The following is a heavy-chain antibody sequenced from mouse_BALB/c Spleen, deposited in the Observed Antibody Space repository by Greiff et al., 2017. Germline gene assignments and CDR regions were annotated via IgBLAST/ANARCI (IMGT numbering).Heavy chain of an antibody. Sequence: EVKLMESGGGLVKPGGSLKLSCAASGFTFSDYYMYWVRQTPEKRLEWVATISDGGSYTYYPDSVKGRFTISRDNAKNNLYLQMSSLKSEDTAMYYCARDEAYYGSSPFAYWGQGTLVTVSA. J-gene: IGHJ3*01. D-gene: IGHD1-1*01. CDR2: ISDGGSYT. CDR3: ARDEAYYGSSPFAY. CDR1: GFTFSDYY. V-gene: IGHV5-4*02.